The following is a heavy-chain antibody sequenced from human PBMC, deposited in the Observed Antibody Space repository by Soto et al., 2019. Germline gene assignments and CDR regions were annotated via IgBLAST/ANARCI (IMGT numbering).Heavy chain of an antibody. Sequence: QVQLVESGGGVVQPGRSLRLSCAASGFTFSSYGMHWVRQAPGKGLEWVAVISYDGSNKYYADSVKGRFTISRDNSKNTLYLQMTSLRAEDRAVYYCAKDGPGGSSSPMDYYSYYGMDVW. J-gene: IGHJ6*01. D-gene: IGHD6-6*01. CDR3: AKDGPGGSSSPMDYYSYYGMDV. CDR2: ISYDGSNK. CDR1: GFTFSSYG. V-gene: IGHV3-30*18.